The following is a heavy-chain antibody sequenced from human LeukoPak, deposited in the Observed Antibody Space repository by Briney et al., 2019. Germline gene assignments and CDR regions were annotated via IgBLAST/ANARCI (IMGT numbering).Heavy chain of an antibody. CDR3: ARDDYYGSGSYSYFDY. Sequence: TGGSLRLSCAASGFTFSSYVMNWVRQAPGKGLEWVSGISDSGGSTYYADSVKGRFTISRDNAKNPLYLQMNSLRAEDTAVYYCARDDYYGSGSYSYFDYWGQGTLVTVSS. CDR1: GFTFSSYV. J-gene: IGHJ4*02. CDR2: ISDSGGST. D-gene: IGHD3-10*01. V-gene: IGHV3-23*01.